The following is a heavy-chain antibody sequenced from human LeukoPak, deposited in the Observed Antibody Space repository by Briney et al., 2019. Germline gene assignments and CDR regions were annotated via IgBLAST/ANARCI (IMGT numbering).Heavy chain of an antibody. CDR2: ISSMSTYI. CDR3: ARDRLVGAPFDI. J-gene: IGHJ3*02. V-gene: IGHV3-21*01. D-gene: IGHD1-26*01. Sequence: GGSLRLSCAASGFTFSSYGMNWVRQAPGKGLEWVSSISSMSTYIYYADSVKGRFTISRDNAQNSLCLQMHSLRVEDTAVYYCARDRLVGAPFDIWGQGTRVIVSS. CDR1: GFTFSSYG.